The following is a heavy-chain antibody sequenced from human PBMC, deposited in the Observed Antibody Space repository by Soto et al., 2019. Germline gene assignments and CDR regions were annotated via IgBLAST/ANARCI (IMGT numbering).Heavy chain of an antibody. D-gene: IGHD4-4*01. CDR2: INAGNGNT. J-gene: IGHJ6*02. V-gene: IGHV1-3*01. Sequence: QVQLVQSGAEVKKPGASVKVSCKASGYTFTSYAMHWVRQAPGQRLEWMGWINAGNGNTKYSQKFQGRVTITRDTAARTAYMELSSLRSEDTAVYYCASSYSNYALIDYYSYGMDVWGQGTTVTVSS. CDR3: ASSYSNYALIDYYSYGMDV. CDR1: GYTFTSYA.